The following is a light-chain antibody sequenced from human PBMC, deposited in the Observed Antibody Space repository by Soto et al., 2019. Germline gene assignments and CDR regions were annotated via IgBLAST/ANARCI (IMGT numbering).Light chain of an antibody. Sequence: ETGLTQSPGTLSLSPVERATLSFRAGQSVSSSYLAWYQQKPGQAPRLLIYGASSRATDIPDRFSGSGSGTDFTLTISRLEPEDFAVYYCQQYGSSGTFGQGTKVDI. V-gene: IGKV3-20*01. CDR1: QSVSSSY. CDR3: QQYGSSGT. J-gene: IGKJ1*01. CDR2: GAS.